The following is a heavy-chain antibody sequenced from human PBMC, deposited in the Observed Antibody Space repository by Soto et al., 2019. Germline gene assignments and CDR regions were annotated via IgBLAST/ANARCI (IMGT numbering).Heavy chain of an antibody. CDR2: ISYDGSNK. V-gene: IGHV3-30-3*01. D-gene: IGHD6-6*01. Sequence: GGSLRLSCAASGFTFSSYAMHWVRQAPGKGLEWVAVISYDGSNKYYADSVKGRFTISRDNSKNTLYLQMNSLRAEDTAVYYCARDRVSSSSPHYYRLDVWGQGTTVTVSS. CDR3: ARDRVSSSSPHYYRLDV. CDR1: GFTFSSYA. J-gene: IGHJ6*02.